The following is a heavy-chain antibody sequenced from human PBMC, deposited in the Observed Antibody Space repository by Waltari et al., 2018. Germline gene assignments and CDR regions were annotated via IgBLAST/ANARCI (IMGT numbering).Heavy chain of an antibody. D-gene: IGHD1-26*01. J-gene: IGHJ4*02. Sequence: EVEVVESGGGLVQPGRSLRLSCVVSGITFDDYAINWVRQIPGKCLEWVSGISWNSGIIGYADSVRGRFTISRDNARNSLYLQMDNLRPDDSAVYYCATIRTREWELRSYFEYWGQGTLVTVSS. CDR2: ISWNSGII. CDR3: ATIRTREWELRSYFEY. V-gene: IGHV3-9*01. CDR1: GITFDDYA.